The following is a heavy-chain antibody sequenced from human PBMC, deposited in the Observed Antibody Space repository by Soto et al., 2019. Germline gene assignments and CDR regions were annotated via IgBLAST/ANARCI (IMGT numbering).Heavy chain of an antibody. V-gene: IGHV4-59*12. CDR3: ARDLGIAAALGWFDP. J-gene: IGHJ5*02. CDR1: GGSMTTYY. D-gene: IGHD6-13*01. Sequence: SETLSLTCAVSGGSMTTYYWNWIRQTPGKGLEWIGYVHDSGSSNYNPSLKSRVVISMDTAKNHFSLSLSSVTAADTAVYYCARDLGIAAALGWFDPWGQGTLVTVSS. CDR2: VHDSGSS.